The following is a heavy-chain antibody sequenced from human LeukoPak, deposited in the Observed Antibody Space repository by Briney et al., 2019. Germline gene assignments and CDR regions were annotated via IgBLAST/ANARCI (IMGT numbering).Heavy chain of an antibody. Sequence: GGSLRLSCAASGFTLSIYCMSWVRQAPGKGLEWVANIKKDGSEKYYVDSVKGRFTISRDNAKNSLYLQMNSLRAEDTAVYYCLLNYYYGMDVWGQGTTVTVSS. CDR2: IKKDGSEK. V-gene: IGHV3-7*01. CDR3: LLNYYYGMDV. CDR1: GFTLSIYC. J-gene: IGHJ6*02.